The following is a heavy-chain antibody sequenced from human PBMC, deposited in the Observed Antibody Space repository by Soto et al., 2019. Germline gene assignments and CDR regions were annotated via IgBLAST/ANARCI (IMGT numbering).Heavy chain of an antibody. V-gene: IGHV4-31*03. J-gene: IGHJ4*02. CDR2: IPYSGTT. Sequence: QVQLQESGPGLVKASQTLSLTCTVSGGSINSGAYYWSWIRQHPGKGLEWIGYIPYSGTTYYNPSLKSRVNLSVDTSRTQFSLKLSSVTAADTAVYYCARDSVWRYGSASSWGQGTLVTVSS. CDR1: GGSINSGAYY. D-gene: IGHD3-10*01. CDR3: ARDSVWRYGSASS.